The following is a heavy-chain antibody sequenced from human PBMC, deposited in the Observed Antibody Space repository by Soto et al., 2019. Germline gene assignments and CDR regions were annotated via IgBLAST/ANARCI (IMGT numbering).Heavy chain of an antibody. CDR1: GGTFSNYT. Sequence: QVQLVQSGAEVKKPGSSVKVFCKASGGTFSNYTISWVRQAPGQGLEWMGGIIPVFGTTDYEQKFQGRVTTTADGSTSTAYIKLSSLRSADTAVYYCARSSPYIVVRKPTGNQDYYGMDVWGQGTTVTVSS. CDR3: ARSSPYIVVRKPTGNQDYYGMDV. D-gene: IGHD2-2*01. CDR2: IIPVFGTT. J-gene: IGHJ6*02. V-gene: IGHV1-69*01.